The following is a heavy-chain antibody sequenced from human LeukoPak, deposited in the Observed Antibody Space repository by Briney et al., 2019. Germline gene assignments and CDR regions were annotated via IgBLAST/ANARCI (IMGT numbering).Heavy chain of an antibody. CDR2: INHSGST. CDR3: ATRTGYSGYY. CDR1: GGSFSGYY. J-gene: IGHJ4*02. D-gene: IGHD5-12*01. Sequence: PSETLSLTCAVYGGSFSGYYWSWIRQPPGKGLEWTGEINHSGSTNYNPSLKSRVTISVDTSKNQFSLKLSSVTAADTAVYYCATRTGYSGYYWGQGTLVTVSS. V-gene: IGHV4-34*01.